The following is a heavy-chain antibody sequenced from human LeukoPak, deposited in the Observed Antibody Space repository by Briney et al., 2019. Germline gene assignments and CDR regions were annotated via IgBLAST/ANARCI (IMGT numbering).Heavy chain of an antibody. Sequence: GGSLRLSCAASGFTFSSYGMHWVRQAPGKGLEWVTFIRYDGSNKYYADSVKGRFTISRDNSKNTLNLHMNSLRAEDTAVYYCAKDPTHYRVWDYYETIGLSYWGQGTLVTVSS. CDR3: AKDPTHYRVWDYYETIGLSY. J-gene: IGHJ4*02. V-gene: IGHV3-30*02. CDR1: GFTFSSYG. CDR2: IRYDGSNK. D-gene: IGHD3-22*01.